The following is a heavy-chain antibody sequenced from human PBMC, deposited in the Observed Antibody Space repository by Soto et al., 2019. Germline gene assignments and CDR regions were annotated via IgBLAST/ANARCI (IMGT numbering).Heavy chain of an antibody. J-gene: IGHJ6*02. CDR1: GYTFTNYW. V-gene: IGHV5-51*01. CDR2: IYPGDSAT. Sequence: PGESLKISSKGAGYTFTNYWIGWVRQMPWKGLEWMGIIYPGDSATKYNPSFQGQVTISADKSITTNYLRWTRRKASDTAINHCPASIFHYGLDVCGQGTTVNVPS. CDR3: PASIFHYGLDV.